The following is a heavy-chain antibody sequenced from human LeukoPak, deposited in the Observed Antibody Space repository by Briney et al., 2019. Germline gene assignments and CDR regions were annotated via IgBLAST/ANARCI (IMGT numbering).Heavy chain of an antibody. CDR2: ISSSGST. Sequence: SETLSLTCTVSGDSISSGDYYWSWIRQPAGKGLEWIGRISSSGSTNYNPSLKSRVTISVDTSKNQFSLKLGSVTAADTAVYYCARQNSSGWYRLYYYYYMDVWGKGTTVTISS. D-gene: IGHD6-19*01. CDR1: GDSISSGDYY. V-gene: IGHV4-61*02. CDR3: ARQNSSGWYRLYYYYYMDV. J-gene: IGHJ6*03.